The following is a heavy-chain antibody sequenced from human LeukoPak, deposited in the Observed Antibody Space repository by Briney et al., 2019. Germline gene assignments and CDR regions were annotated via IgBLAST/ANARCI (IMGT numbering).Heavy chain of an antibody. CDR3: ASLRFLEWLSQSFGMDV. CDR2: ISVSCGST. J-gene: IGHJ6*02. V-gene: IGHV3-23*01. CDR1: GFTFSSYP. D-gene: IGHD3-3*01. Sequence: GVSLTLSCTASGFTFSSYPMSWLRQAPGKGLEWVSSISVSCGSTYYADSVKGRFTISRDNSTKTLYLQMNRLREEDTDVYYCASLRFLEWLSQSFGMDVWGQGTTVTVSS.